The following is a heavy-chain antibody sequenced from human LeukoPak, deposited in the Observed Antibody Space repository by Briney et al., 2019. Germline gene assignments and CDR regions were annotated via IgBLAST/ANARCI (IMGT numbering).Heavy chain of an antibody. J-gene: IGHJ2*01. CDR2: IRYDGSNK. CDR3: ARTTTWYFDL. Sequence: GGSLRLSCAASGFTFSSYGMHWVHQAPGKGLEWVAFIRYDGSNKYYADSVKGRFTISRDNSKNTLYLQMNSLRPEDAAVYYCARTTTWYFDLWGRGTLVTVSS. D-gene: IGHD1-26*01. V-gene: IGHV3-30*02. CDR1: GFTFSSYG.